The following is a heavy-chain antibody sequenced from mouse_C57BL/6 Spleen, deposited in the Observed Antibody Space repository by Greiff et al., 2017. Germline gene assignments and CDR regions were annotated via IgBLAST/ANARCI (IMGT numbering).Heavy chain of an antibody. D-gene: IGHD3-1*01. V-gene: IGHV1-55*01. CDR3: AKLGRRDAMDY. CDR2: IYPGSGST. J-gene: IGHJ4*01. Sequence: QVQLQQPGAELVKPGASVKMSCKASGYTFTNYWITWVKQRPGQGLEWIGDIYPGSGSTTYNEKFKSKATLPVDTSSSTAYMQLSSLTSEDSEVYYCAKLGRRDAMDYWGQGTSVTVAS. CDR1: GYTFTNYW.